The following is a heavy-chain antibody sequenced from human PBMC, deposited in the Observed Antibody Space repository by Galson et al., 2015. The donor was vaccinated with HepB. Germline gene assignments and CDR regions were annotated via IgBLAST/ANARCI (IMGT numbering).Heavy chain of an antibody. CDR3: ARVPTKASAGPFGFLDY. CDR1: GYTFTDCY. V-gene: IGHV1-2*02. Sequence: SVKVSCKASGYTFTDCYLHWLRQAPGQGLEWMGWVNPNSNGADYAQKFQGRVTMTSDTSVTSVYMELSTLRSDDTAVYYCARVPTKASAGPFGFLDYWGQGSLVTVSS. J-gene: IGHJ4*02. D-gene: IGHD6-13*01. CDR2: VNPNSNGA.